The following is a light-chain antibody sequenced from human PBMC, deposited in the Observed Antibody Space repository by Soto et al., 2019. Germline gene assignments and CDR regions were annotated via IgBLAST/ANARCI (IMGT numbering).Light chain of an antibody. Sequence: QSALTQPASVSGSPGQSITISCTGTSSDVGGYNYVSWYQQHPGKAPKLMIYDVNNRPSGVSNRFSGSKSGNTASLTIPGLQAEDEGDYYCSSYTSSITLVFGGGTKVTVL. J-gene: IGLJ2*01. V-gene: IGLV2-14*01. CDR1: SSDVGGYNY. CDR2: DVN. CDR3: SSYTSSITLV.